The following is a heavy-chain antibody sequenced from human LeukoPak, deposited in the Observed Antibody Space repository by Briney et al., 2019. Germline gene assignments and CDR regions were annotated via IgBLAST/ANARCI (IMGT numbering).Heavy chain of an antibody. D-gene: IGHD2-2*01. Sequence: GGSLRLSCAASGFTFSSYAMSWVRQAPGKGLEWVSAISGSGGSTYYADSVKGRFTISRDNSKNTLYLQMNSLRAEDTAVYYCACTVVVPAAILLGVRPFDPWGQGTLVTVSS. CDR2: ISGSGGST. CDR3: ACTVVVPAAILLGVRPFDP. CDR1: GFTFSSYA. J-gene: IGHJ5*02. V-gene: IGHV3-23*01.